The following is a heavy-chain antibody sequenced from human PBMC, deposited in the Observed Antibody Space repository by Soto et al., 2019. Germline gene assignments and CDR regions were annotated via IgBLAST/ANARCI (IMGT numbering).Heavy chain of an antibody. CDR3: AREPARYYYDSSGYYCEGMDV. D-gene: IGHD3-22*01. J-gene: IGHJ6*02. V-gene: IGHV1-69*13. CDR1: GGTFSSYA. CDR2: IIPIFGTA. Sequence: SVKVSCKASGGTFSSYAISWVRQAPGQGLEWMGGIIPIFGTANYAQKFQGRVTITADESTSTAYMELSSLRSEGTAVYYCAREPARYYYDSSGYYCEGMDVWGQGTTVTVSS.